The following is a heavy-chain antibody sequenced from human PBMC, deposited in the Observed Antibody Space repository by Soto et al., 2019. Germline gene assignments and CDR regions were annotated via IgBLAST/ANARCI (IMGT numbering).Heavy chain of an antibody. CDR2: IVPMCGTA. CDR3: ARWAVYCTSASCYSALDY. Sequence: QVQLVQSGAEVKKPGSSVKVSCNASGGTFHNYAINWVRQAPGQGLEWMGVIVPMCGTATYAQKFQGRITITADESTGTAYMEMSTLTSEDTALYYCARWAVYCTSASCYSALDYWGQGTLVTVSS. J-gene: IGHJ4*02. D-gene: IGHD2-2*01. V-gene: IGHV1-69*01. CDR1: GGTFHNYA.